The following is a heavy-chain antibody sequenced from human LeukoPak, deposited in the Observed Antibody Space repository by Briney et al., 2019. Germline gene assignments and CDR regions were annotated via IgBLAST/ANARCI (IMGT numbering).Heavy chain of an antibody. CDR3: ARDKQHYYYYYYMDV. CDR1: GYTFTGYY. J-gene: IGHJ6*03. Sequence: ASVKVSCKASGYTFTGYYMHWVRQAPGQGLEWMGWINPNSGGTNYAQKFQGRVTMTRDTSISTAYMELSRLRSDDTAVYYCARDKQHYYYYYYMDVWGKGTTVTVSS. D-gene: IGHD6-13*01. V-gene: IGHV1-2*02. CDR2: INPNSGGT.